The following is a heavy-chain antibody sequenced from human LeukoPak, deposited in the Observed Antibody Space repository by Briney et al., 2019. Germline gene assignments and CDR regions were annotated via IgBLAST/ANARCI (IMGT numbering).Heavy chain of an antibody. CDR1: GYTFTSYG. J-gene: IGHJ4*02. D-gene: IGHD3-10*01. CDR3: ARIGSRITMVRGVPFDY. Sequence: ASVTVSCTASGYTFTSYGISWVRQAPGQGLEWMGWISAYNGNTNYAQKLQGRVTMTTDTSTSTAYMELRSLRSDDTAVYYCARIGSRITMVRGVPFDYWGQGTLVTVSS. V-gene: IGHV1-18*04. CDR2: ISAYNGNT.